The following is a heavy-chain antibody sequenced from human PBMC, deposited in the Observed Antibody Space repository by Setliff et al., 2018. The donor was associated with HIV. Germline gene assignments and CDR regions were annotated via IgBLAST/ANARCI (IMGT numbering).Heavy chain of an antibody. J-gene: IGHJ4*02. V-gene: IGHV4-59*08. Sequence: PSETLSLTCTVSGGSISSYYWSWIRQPAGKGLEWIGRIYYTGSTNYNPSLKSRVTISVDTSQNQFSLKLSSVTAADTAIYYCARRIYGNNPYFDYWSQGTLVTVSS. CDR3: ARRIYGNNPYFDY. CDR1: GGSISSYY. CDR2: IYYTGST. D-gene: IGHD4-17*01.